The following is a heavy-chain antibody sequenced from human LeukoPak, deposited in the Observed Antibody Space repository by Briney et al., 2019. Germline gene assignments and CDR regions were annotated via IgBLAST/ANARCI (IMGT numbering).Heavy chain of an antibody. CDR3: ARSPLRYFEYGYYYGLDV. Sequence: SVKVSCKASGGTFSSYAIYWVRQAPGQGLEWMGGITPIFGTANYAQKFQGRVTITADESTRTAYMELSSLRSEDTAVYYCARSPLRYFEYGYYYGLDVWGQGTTVTVSS. CDR2: ITPIFGTA. J-gene: IGHJ6*02. CDR1: GGTFSSYA. D-gene: IGHD3-9*01. V-gene: IGHV1-69*13.